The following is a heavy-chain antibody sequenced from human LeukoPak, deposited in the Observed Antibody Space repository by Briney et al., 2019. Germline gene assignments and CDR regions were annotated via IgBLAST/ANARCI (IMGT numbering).Heavy chain of an antibody. V-gene: IGHV1-18*01. Sequence: ASVTVSFMASGYTFSNYGFPWVRQAPGKGLAWLGPISGNNGDVNYAPKFQGRVTMTTDTSTTTAYMELRSLRFDDTAVYYCARYNSLLRGVTTSDYWGQGTLVTVSS. CDR2: ISGNNGDV. CDR3: ARYNSLLRGVTTSDY. J-gene: IGHJ4*02. D-gene: IGHD3-10*01. CDR1: GYTFSNYG.